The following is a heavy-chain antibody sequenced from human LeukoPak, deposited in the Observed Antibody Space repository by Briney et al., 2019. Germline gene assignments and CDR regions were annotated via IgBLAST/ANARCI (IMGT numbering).Heavy chain of an antibody. CDR1: GLTFGSYA. CDR3: VKGLSGNEFDY. CDR2: ITSNGIDT. D-gene: IGHD4-23*01. V-gene: IGHV3-64D*09. Sequence: GGSLRLSCSVSGLTFGSYAMHWVRQAPGKGLEYVSAITSNGIDTYYADSVKGRFTISRDNSKDTVSLQMSSLRLEDTAVYYCVKGLSGNEFDYWGQGTLVTVSS. J-gene: IGHJ4*02.